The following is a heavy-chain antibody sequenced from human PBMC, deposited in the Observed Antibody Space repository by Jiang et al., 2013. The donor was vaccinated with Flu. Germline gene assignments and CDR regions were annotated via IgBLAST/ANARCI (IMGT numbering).Heavy chain of an antibody. CDR2: IYYSGST. CDR3: ARQGPLHCSSTSCYTHTDVYYYYYMDV. J-gene: IGHJ6*03. V-gene: IGHV4-30-2*03. D-gene: IGHD2-2*02. Sequence: KGLEWIGYIYYSGSTYYNPSLKSRVTISVDTSKNQFSLKLSSVTAADTAVYYCARQGPLHCSSTSCYTHTDVYYYYYMDVWGKGTTVTVSS.